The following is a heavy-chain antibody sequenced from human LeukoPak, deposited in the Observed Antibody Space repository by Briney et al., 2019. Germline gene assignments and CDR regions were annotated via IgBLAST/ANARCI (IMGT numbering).Heavy chain of an antibody. CDR2: IYYSGST. CDR3: ARGGGVFWSGYYFDY. Sequence: SETLSLTCTVSGGSISSYYWSWIRQPPGKGLEWIGYIYYSGSTSYNPSLKSRVTISVDTSKNQFSLKLSSVTAADTAVYYCARGGGVFWSGYYFDYWGQGTLVTVSS. J-gene: IGHJ4*02. V-gene: IGHV4-59*01. CDR1: GGSISSYY. D-gene: IGHD3-3*01.